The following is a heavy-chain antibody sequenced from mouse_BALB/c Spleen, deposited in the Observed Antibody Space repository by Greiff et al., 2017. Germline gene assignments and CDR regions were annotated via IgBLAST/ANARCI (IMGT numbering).Heavy chain of an antibody. J-gene: IGHJ4*01. D-gene: IGHD1-1*01. V-gene: IGHV3-2*02. Sequence: EVKVEESGPGLVKPSQSLSLTCTVTGYSITSDYAWNWIRQFPGNKLEWMGYISYSGSTSYNPSLKSRISITRDTSKNQFFLQLNSVTTEDTATYYCARRDYYGSSPYYAMDYWGQGTSVTVSS. CDR1: GYSITSDYA. CDR2: ISYSGST. CDR3: ARRDYYGSSPYYAMDY.